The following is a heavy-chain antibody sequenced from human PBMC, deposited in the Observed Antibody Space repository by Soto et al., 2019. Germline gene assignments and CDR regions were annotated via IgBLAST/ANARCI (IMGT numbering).Heavy chain of an antibody. V-gene: IGHV4-31*03. J-gene: IGHJ4*02. CDR3: ARLPSDYIWGSYRSFYFDY. CDR1: GGSISSGGYY. Sequence: PSETLSLTCTVSGGSISSGGYYWSWIRQHPGKGLEWIGYIYYSGSTYYNPSLKSRVTISVDTSKNQFSLKLSSVTAADTAVYYCARLPSDYIWGSYRSFYFDYWDQGTLVTFSS. D-gene: IGHD3-16*02. CDR2: IYYSGST.